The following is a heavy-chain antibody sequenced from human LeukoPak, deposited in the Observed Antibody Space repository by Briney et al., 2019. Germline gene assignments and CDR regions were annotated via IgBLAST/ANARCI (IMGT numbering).Heavy chain of an antibody. D-gene: IGHD3-9*01. Sequence: GRSLRLSCAASGFTFSSYAMHWVRQAPGKGLEWVAVISCDGSNKYYADSVKGRFTISRDNSKNTLYLQMNSLRAKDTAVYYCARNSDDILTGYCLDYWGQGTLVTVSS. CDR1: GFTFSSYA. J-gene: IGHJ4*02. CDR2: ISCDGSNK. CDR3: ARNSDDILTGYCLDY. V-gene: IGHV3-30*04.